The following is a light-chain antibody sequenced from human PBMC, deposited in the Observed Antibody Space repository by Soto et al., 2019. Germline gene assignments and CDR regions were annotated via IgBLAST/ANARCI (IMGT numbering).Light chain of an antibody. Sequence: DIQMTQSPSTLSASVGDRFTITCQVSQSINSWLAWYQQKPGKVPKLLVYKASTLESGVPTRFSGSGSGTEFTLTISSLQPDDFATYYCQQYSSYSAWTFGQGTKADIK. CDR2: KAS. CDR3: QQYSSYSAWT. J-gene: IGKJ1*01. CDR1: QSINSW. V-gene: IGKV1-5*03.